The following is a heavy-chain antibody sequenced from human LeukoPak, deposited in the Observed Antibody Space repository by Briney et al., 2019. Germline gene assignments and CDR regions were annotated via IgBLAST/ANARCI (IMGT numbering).Heavy chain of an antibody. CDR2: IRSRAYGGTT. Sequence: PGRSLRLSCTASGFTFGDYAMNRVRQAPGKGLEWVGFIRSRAYGGTTEYAASVKGRFSISRDDSISIANLQMNSLKTEDTAVYYCTRAWATDYWGQGTLVTVSS. CDR1: GFTFGDYA. V-gene: IGHV3-49*04. D-gene: IGHD5-12*01. J-gene: IGHJ4*02. CDR3: TRAWATDY.